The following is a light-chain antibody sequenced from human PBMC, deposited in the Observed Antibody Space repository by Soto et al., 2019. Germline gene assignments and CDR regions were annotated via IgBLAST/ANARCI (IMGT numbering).Light chain of an antibody. CDR1: SSNIGAGYD. Sequence: QSVLTQPPSVSGAPGQRVTISCTGSSSNIGAGYDVHWYQQLPGTAPKLLIYGNSNRPSGVPDRFSGSKSGTSASLAITGFRAEDGADYYCQSYERSLSGYVFGTGTKVTVL. CDR2: GNS. V-gene: IGLV1-40*01. J-gene: IGLJ1*01. CDR3: QSYERSLSGYV.